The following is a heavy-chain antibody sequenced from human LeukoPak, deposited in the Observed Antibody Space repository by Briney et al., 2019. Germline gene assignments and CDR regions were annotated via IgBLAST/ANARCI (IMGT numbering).Heavy chain of an antibody. D-gene: IGHD4-11*01. J-gene: IGHJ5*02. CDR3: ARDYYSRFDP. Sequence: SETLSLTCTVSGGSISSYYWSWIGQPPGKRLEWIGYIYYSGSTNYNPSLKSRVTISVDTSKNQFSLKLSSVTAADTAVYYCARDYYSRFDPWGQGTLVTVSS. CDR1: GGSISSYY. V-gene: IGHV4-59*01. CDR2: IYYSGST.